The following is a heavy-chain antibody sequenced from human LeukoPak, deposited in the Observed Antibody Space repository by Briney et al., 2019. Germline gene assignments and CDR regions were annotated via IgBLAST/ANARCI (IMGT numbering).Heavy chain of an antibody. V-gene: IGHV3-23*01. CDR2: ISGSDGST. CDR1: GFTFSSYA. Sequence: GGSLRLSCAASGFTFSSYAMSWVRQAPGKGLEWVSVISGSDGSTYYADSVKGRFTISRDNSKNTLYLQMNSLRAEDTAVYYCAKWGGFYDFWSGQTNNYYYYGMDVWGQGTTVTVSS. CDR3: AKWGGFYDFWSGQTNNYYYYGMDV. D-gene: IGHD3-3*01. J-gene: IGHJ6*02.